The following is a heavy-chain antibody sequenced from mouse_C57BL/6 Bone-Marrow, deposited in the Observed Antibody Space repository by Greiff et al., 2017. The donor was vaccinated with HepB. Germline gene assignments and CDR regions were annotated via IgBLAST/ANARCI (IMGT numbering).Heavy chain of an antibody. CDR3: AREESTVVASIDY. CDR1: GYTFTSYG. J-gene: IGHJ2*01. V-gene: IGHV1-81*01. CDR2: IYPRSGDT. D-gene: IGHD1-1*01. Sequence: VQLQQSGAELARPGASVKLSCKASGYTFTSYGISCVKQRTGQGLEWIGEIYPRSGDTYYNEKFKGKATLTADKSSSTAYMELRSLTSGDTAVYFCAREESTVVASIDYWGQGTTLTVSS.